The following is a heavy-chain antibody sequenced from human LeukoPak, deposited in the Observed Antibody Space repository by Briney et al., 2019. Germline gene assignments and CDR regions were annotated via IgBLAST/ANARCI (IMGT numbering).Heavy chain of an antibody. Sequence: GGSLRLSCPASGFTFSSYPMSWVRQAPGKGLEWVSAISGSGGSTYYADSVKGRFTISRDNSKNTLYLQMNSLRAEDTAVYYCATQYGSGSYEFDYWGQGTLVTVSS. CDR3: ATQYGSGSYEFDY. CDR1: GFTFSSYP. D-gene: IGHD3-10*01. V-gene: IGHV3-23*01. CDR2: ISGSGGST. J-gene: IGHJ4*02.